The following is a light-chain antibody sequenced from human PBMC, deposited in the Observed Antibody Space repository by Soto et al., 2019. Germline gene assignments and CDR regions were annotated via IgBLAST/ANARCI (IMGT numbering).Light chain of an antibody. CDR2: SNN. Sequence: QSVLSQPPSASGTPGQRVTISCSGSTSNIGSNYVSWYQQLPGTAPKLLIYSNNQRPSGVPDRFSGSKSGTSASLAISGLQSEDEADYYCAVWDDSLNGRVFAGGTKLTVL. J-gene: IGLJ3*02. CDR3: AVWDDSLNGRV. V-gene: IGLV1-44*01. CDR1: TSNIGSNY.